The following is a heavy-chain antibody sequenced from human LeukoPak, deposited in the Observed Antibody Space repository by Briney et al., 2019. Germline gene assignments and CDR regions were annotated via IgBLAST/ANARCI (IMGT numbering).Heavy chain of an antibody. CDR2: INDRGST. D-gene: IGHD6-13*01. J-gene: IGHJ6*02. V-gene: IGHV4-59*02. CDR3: VRDSRYGSGWFEDGLDF. Sequence: PSETLSLTCTVSGDSVRSYYWSWIRQPPGQGLEWLGHINDRGSTNYNPSLQGRVTISIDTSKNQFSLKVNSVTAADTAVYYCVRDSRYGSGWFEDGLDFWGQGTTVPVSS. CDR1: GDSVRSYY.